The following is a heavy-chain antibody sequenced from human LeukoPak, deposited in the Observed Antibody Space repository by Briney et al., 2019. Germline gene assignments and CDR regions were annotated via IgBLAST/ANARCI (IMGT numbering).Heavy chain of an antibody. CDR1: GYSFTSYW. Sequence: GESLKISCKGSGYSFTSYWIGWVRPMPGKGLEWMGIIYPGDSDTRYSPSFQGQVTISADKSISTAYLQWSSLKASDTAMYYCARQLSGYYFLEAAFDIWGQGTMVTVSS. V-gene: IGHV5-51*01. CDR3: ARQLSGYYFLEAAFDI. J-gene: IGHJ3*02. CDR2: IYPGDSDT. D-gene: IGHD3-3*01.